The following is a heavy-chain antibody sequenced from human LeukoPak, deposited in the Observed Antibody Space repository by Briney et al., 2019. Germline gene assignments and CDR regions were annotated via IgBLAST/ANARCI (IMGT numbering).Heavy chain of an antibody. CDR2: FDPEDGET. J-gene: IGHJ3*02. D-gene: IGHD3-10*01. V-gene: IGHV1-24*01. CDR3: ATVTSGWFGELKRAFDI. Sequence: ASVKVSCKVSGYTLTELSMHWVRQAPGKGLEWMGGFDPEDGETIYAQKFQGRVTMTEDTSTDTACMELSSLRSEDTAVYYCATVTSGWFGELKRAFDIWGQGTMVTVSS. CDR1: GYTLTELS.